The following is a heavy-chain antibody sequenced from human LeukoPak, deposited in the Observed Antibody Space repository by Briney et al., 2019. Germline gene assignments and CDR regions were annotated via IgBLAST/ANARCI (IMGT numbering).Heavy chain of an antibody. V-gene: IGHV3-21*01. CDR2: ISSSSSCI. CDR1: GFTFSSYS. Sequence: GGSLRLSCAASGFTFSSYSMNWVRQAPGKGLEWVSSISSSSSCIYYADSVKGRFTISRDNAKNSLYLQMNSLRAEDTAVYYCARDAAVGPPRYFDYWGQGTLVTVSS. J-gene: IGHJ4*02. CDR3: ARDAAVGPPRYFDY. D-gene: IGHD6-13*01.